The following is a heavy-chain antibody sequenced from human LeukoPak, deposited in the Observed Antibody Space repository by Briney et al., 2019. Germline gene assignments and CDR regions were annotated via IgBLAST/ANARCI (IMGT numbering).Heavy chain of an antibody. J-gene: IGHJ5*02. D-gene: IGHD2-15*01. V-gene: IGHV3-74*03. CDR3: ARRVDATRWFDP. Sequence: GGSLRLSCAASGFTFTNYFIHWVRQAPGKGLVWVSRINSDGTSTMYADSVKGRFTISRDNAKNTLYLQMNSLRDEDTAVYYCARRVDATRWFDPWGQGSLVTVSS. CDR2: INSDGTST. CDR1: GFTFTNYF.